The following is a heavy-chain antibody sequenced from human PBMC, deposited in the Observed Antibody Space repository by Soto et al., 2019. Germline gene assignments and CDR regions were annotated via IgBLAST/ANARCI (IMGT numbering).Heavy chain of an antibody. D-gene: IGHD5-18*01. Sequence: ASVKVSCKVSGYTLTELSMHWLRQAPGKGLEWMGTFDPEIGETVYAQKFRGRVTMTEDTSTDTAYMELSSLRSEDTAVYYCARDPGYSYGNTWGQGTLVTVSS. CDR2: FDPEIGET. J-gene: IGHJ5*02. CDR3: ARDPGYSYGNT. CDR1: GYTLTELS. V-gene: IGHV1-24*01.